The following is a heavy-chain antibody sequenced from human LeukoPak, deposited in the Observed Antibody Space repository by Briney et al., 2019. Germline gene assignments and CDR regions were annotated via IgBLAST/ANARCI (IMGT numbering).Heavy chain of an antibody. J-gene: IGHJ5*02. V-gene: IGHV1-69*05. CDR3: ARAPGSGSYYPSWFDP. Sequence: ASVKVSCKASGGTFSSYANSWVRQAPGQRLEWMGGIIPIFGTANYAQKFQGRVTITTDESTSTAYMELSSLRSEDTAVYYCARAPGSGSYYPSWFDPWGQGTLVTVSS. CDR1: GGTFSSYA. D-gene: IGHD1-26*01. CDR2: IIPIFGTA.